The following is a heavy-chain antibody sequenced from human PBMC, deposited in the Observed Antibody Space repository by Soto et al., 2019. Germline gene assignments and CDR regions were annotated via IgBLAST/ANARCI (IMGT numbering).Heavy chain of an antibody. V-gene: IGHV1-2*02. J-gene: IGHJ4*02. CDR3: ARDTLVAECGDRYADPGDH. D-gene: IGHD2-21*02. CDR1: GYTFTGYC. CDR2: INPNSGGT. Sequence: QVQLVQSGAEVKKPGASVKVSCKASGYTFTGYCMHWVRQAPGQGLEWMGWINPNSGGTNYAQKFQGRVTMTRDTSISTAYMELSRLRSDATAGYYCARDTLVAECGDRYADPGDHWGQGTLVTVTS.